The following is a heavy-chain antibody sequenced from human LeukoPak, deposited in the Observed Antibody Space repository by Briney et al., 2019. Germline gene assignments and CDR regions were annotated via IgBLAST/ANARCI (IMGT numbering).Heavy chain of an antibody. Sequence: GGSLRLSCAASGIIFSSYWMNWVRQAPGKGLEWVANIKQDGSEKYYVDSVKGRFTISRDNAKNSLYLQMNSLRAEDTAVYYCARARITMIRGVPFDCWGQGTLVTVPS. V-gene: IGHV3-7*03. CDR3: ARARITMIRGVPFDC. CDR1: GIIFSSYW. CDR2: IKQDGSEK. J-gene: IGHJ4*02. D-gene: IGHD3-10*01.